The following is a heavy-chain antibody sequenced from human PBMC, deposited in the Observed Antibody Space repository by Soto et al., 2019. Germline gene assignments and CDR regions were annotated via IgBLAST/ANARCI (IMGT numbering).Heavy chain of an antibody. D-gene: IGHD3-10*02. J-gene: IGHJ4*02. CDR1: GFTFTSSA. Sequence: SVKVSCKASGFTFTSSAMQWVRQARGQRLEWIGWIVVGSGNTNYAQKFQERVTITRDMSTSTAYMELSSLRSEDTAVYYCAAVRPLTMSPGDYFDYWGQGTLVTVSS. CDR2: IVVGSGNT. CDR3: AAVRPLTMSPGDYFDY. V-gene: IGHV1-58*02.